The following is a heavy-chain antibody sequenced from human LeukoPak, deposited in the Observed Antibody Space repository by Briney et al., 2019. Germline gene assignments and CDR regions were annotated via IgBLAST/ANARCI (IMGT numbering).Heavy chain of an antibody. CDR2: VSGSGDTP. D-gene: IGHD1-26*01. CDR3: AGTRWELLY. J-gene: IGHJ4*02. CDR1: GFTFNNYA. V-gene: IGHV3-23*01. Sequence: PGGSLRLSCAASGFTFNNYAMSWVRQAPGRGLEWVSGVSGSGDTPYYADSVKDRFTVSRDNSKNTVYLQINSLRAEDTAVYYCAGTRWELLYWGQGTLVTVSS.